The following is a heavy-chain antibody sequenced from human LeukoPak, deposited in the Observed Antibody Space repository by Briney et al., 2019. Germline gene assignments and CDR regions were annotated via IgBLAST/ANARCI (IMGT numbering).Heavy chain of an antibody. J-gene: IGHJ4*02. CDR2: IYSGGST. Sequence: GGSLRLSCAASGFTVSSNYMSWVRQAPGKGLEWVSVIYSGGSTYYADSVKGRFTISRDNSKNTLYLQMNSLRAEDTAVYYCARGLWGYDSPTPLDYWGQGTLVTVSS. CDR3: ARGLWGYDSPTPLDY. V-gene: IGHV3-53*05. D-gene: IGHD5-12*01. CDR1: GFTVSSNY.